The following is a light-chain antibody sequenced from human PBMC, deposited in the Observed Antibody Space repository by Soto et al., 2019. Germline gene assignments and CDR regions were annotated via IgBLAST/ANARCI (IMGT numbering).Light chain of an antibody. CDR2: GNG. Sequence: QSVLTQPPSVSGAPGQRVTISCTGSSSNIGADDDVHWYQQLPGTAPKLLIYGNGIRPSGVPDRFSGSKSGTSASLAITGLQAEDEADYSCQSYDSSLSGSVFGGGTKLTVL. CDR3: QSYDSSLSGSV. V-gene: IGLV1-40*01. J-gene: IGLJ3*02. CDR1: SSNIGADDD.